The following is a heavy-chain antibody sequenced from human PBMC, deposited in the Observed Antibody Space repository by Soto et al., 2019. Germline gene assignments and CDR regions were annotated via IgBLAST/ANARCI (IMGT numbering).Heavy chain of an antibody. J-gene: IGHJ4*02. CDR3: AKSACSGGSCYGVDY. V-gene: IGHV3-9*01. CDR1: GFTFDDYA. D-gene: IGHD2-15*01. CDR2: ISWNSGSI. Sequence: EVQLVESGGGLVQPGRSLRLSCAASGFTFDDYAMHWVRQAPGKGLEWVSGISWNSGSIGYADSVKGRFTISRDNAKNSRYLQMNSLRAEDTALYYCAKSACSGGSCYGVDYGGQGTLVTVSS.